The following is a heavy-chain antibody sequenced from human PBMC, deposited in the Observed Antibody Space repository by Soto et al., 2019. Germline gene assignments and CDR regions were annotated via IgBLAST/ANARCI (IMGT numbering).Heavy chain of an antibody. V-gene: IGHV3-33*06. CDR3: AKRSGYQEAAYLDY. CDR1: GFTFSSYG. CDR2: IWYDGSNK. Sequence: PGGSLRLPCAASGFTFSSYGMHWVRQAPGKGLEWVAVIWYDGSNKYYADSVKGRFTISRDNSKNTLYLQMNSLRAEDTAVYYCAKRSGYQEAAYLDYWGQGTPVTVSS. J-gene: IGHJ4*02. D-gene: IGHD5-12*01.